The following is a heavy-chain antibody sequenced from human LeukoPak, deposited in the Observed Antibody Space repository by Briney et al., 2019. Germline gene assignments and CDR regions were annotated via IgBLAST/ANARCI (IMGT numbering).Heavy chain of an antibody. CDR1: GFTFSSYS. Sequence: PGGSLRLSCAASGFTFSSYSMNWVRQAPGKGLEWVSSISSSSSYIYYADSVKGRFTISRDNAKNSLYLQMNSLRAEDTAVYYCAREHADILTGYLDYWGQGTLVTVSS. V-gene: IGHV3-21*01. J-gene: IGHJ4*02. CDR3: AREHADILTGYLDY. CDR2: ISSSSSYI. D-gene: IGHD3-9*01.